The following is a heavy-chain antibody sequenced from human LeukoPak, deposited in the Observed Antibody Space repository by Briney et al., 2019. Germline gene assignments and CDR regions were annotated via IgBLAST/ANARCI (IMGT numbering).Heavy chain of an antibody. CDR3: ARAWGTTSSYYYYYMDV. D-gene: IGHD3-16*01. Sequence: SETLSLTCTVSGGSISSYYWSWIRQPAGKGLEWIGRIYTSGSTNYNPSLKSRVTMSVDTSKNQFSLKLSSVTAADTAVYYCARAWGTTSSYYYYYMDVWGKGTTVTVSS. J-gene: IGHJ6*03. CDR1: GGSISSYY. CDR2: IYTSGST. V-gene: IGHV4-4*07.